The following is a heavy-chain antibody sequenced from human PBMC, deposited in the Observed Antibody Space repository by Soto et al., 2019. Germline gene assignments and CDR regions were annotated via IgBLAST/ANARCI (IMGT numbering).Heavy chain of an antibody. CDR1: GFTFDSYA. D-gene: IGHD3-3*01. J-gene: IGHJ3*01. Sequence: EVKLLESGGGLAQPGGSLRLSCVGSGFTFDSYAISWVRQAPGKGLQWISAISGNGAGTDYAHSVKGRFTISRDNSKHTVHLQMNSLRAEDTALYYCAKDTVGGYSFWSGYYSDGLDVWGQGTMVTVSS. V-gene: IGHV3-23*01. CDR2: ISGNGAGT. CDR3: AKDTVGGYSFWSGYYSDGLDV.